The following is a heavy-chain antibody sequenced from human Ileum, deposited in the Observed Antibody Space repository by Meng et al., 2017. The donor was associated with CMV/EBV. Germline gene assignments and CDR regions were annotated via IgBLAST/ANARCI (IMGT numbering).Heavy chain of an antibody. V-gene: IGHV1-2*02. CDR2: INPNSGGT. J-gene: IGHJ4*02. Sequence: ASVKVSCKASGYTFTGYYMHWVRQAPGQGLEWRGWINPNSGGTNYAQKFQGRVTMTRDTSISTTYMELRRLSSDDTAVYDCERTSNWGTDYWGQGTLVTVSS. CDR1: GYTFTGYY. D-gene: IGHD7-27*01. CDR3: ERTSNWGTDY.